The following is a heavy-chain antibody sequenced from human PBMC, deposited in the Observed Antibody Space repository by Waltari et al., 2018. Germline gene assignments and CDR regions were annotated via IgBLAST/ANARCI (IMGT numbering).Heavy chain of an antibody. D-gene: IGHD1-1*01. CDR1: GGSISSHY. CDR3: ARGGKWNLAI. J-gene: IGHJ4*02. CDR2: IYYSGST. V-gene: IGHV4-59*11. Sequence: QVQLQESGPGLVKPSETLSLTCTVSGGSISSHYWSWIRHPPGKGLEWIWYIYYSGSTNYNPSPKSRVTISVEKSQKQFSLKLSSVTASEPAVDYWARGGKWNLAIWGQGTLVTVSS.